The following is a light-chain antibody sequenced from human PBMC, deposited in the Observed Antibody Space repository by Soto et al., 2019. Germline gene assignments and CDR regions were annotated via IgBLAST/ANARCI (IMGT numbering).Light chain of an antibody. CDR3: QKYNSAPLT. CDR1: QGIAPY. Sequence: DVQMTQSPSSLSAFVGDRVTITCRARQGIAPYLAWFQQKPGKVPKLLIYATSTLQSGVPSRFSGSGSGTDFTLTISSLQPEDVGTYYCQKYNSAPLTFGGGTTLEIK. J-gene: IGKJ4*01. V-gene: IGKV1-27*01. CDR2: ATS.